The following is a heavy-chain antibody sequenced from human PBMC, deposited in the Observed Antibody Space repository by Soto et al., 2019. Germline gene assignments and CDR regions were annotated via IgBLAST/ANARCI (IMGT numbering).Heavy chain of an antibody. Sequence: SETLSLTCTVSGGSISSSSYYWGWIRQPPGKGLEWIGSIYYSGSTYYNPSLKSRVTISVDTSKNQFSLKLSSVTAADTAVYYCARRHSNYPYYYYYMDVWGKGTTVTVSS. CDR3: ARRHSNYPYYYYYMDV. D-gene: IGHD4-4*01. J-gene: IGHJ6*03. CDR2: IYYSGST. CDR1: GGSISSSSYY. V-gene: IGHV4-39*01.